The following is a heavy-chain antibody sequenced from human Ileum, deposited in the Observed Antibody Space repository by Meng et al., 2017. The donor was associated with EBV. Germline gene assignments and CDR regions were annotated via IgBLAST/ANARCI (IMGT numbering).Heavy chain of an antibody. D-gene: IGHD4-23*01. Sequence: QVQLQQGGAGLLKPSETLSLTCGVYGGSFSNYYWTWIRQPPGKGLEWIGEISHTGTTKYNPSLKNRVTISLDTSNNQFSLNLNSVTAADTALYYCARYGTCGANSFYCFDPWGQGTLVTVSS. CDR3: ARYGTCGANSFYCFDP. CDR1: GGSFSNYY. CDR2: ISHTGTT. V-gene: IGHV4-34*01. J-gene: IGHJ5*02.